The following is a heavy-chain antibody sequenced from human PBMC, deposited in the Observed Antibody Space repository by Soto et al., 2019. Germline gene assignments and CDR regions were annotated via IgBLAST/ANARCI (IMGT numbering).Heavy chain of an antibody. D-gene: IGHD3-22*01. J-gene: IGHJ4*02. Sequence: SETVSLTCTVSGGSISSGDYYWSWIRQPPGKGLEWIGYIYYSGSTYYNPSLKSRVTISVDTSKNQFSLKLSSVTAADTAVYYCARDEDYYDSSGNKQNNSGPGTLVTVSS. V-gene: IGHV4-30-4*01. CDR1: GGSISSGDYY. CDR2: IYYSGST. CDR3: ARDEDYYDSSGNKQNN.